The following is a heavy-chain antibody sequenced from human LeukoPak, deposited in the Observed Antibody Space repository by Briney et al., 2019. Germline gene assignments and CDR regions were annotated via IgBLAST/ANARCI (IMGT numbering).Heavy chain of an antibody. CDR2: INPNSGGT. D-gene: IGHD2-15*01. CDR3: ARDASGDIPTSGTIRSFDY. CDR1: GYTFTDYY. Sequence: GASVKVSCKASGYTFTDYYMHWVRQAPGQELEWMGWINPNSGGTNYAQKFQGRVTMTRDTSISTAYMELSGLRSDDTAVYYCARDASGDIPTSGTIRSFDYWGQGTLVTVSS. J-gene: IGHJ4*02. V-gene: IGHV1-2*02.